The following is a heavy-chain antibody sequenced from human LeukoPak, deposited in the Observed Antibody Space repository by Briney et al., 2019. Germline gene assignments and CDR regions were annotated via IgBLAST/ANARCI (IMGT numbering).Heavy chain of an antibody. CDR2: ITHGGST. CDR3: ARGGWHSSSWYFEY. J-gene: IGHJ4*02. Sequence: SETLSLTCAVYGGSFSGHYWSWIRQPPGKGLEWIGEITHGGSTNYNPSLKSRVTISVDTSKNQFSLEFNSVTAADTAVYYCARGGWHSSSWYFEYWGQGTLVAVSS. V-gene: IGHV4-34*01. D-gene: IGHD6-13*01. CDR1: GGSFSGHY.